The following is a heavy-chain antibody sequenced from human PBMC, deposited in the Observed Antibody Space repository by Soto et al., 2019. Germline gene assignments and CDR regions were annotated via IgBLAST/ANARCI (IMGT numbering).Heavy chain of an antibody. D-gene: IGHD3-22*01. CDR2: ISAYNGNT. J-gene: IGHJ4*02. Sequence: ASVKVSCKASGYTFTSYGISWVRQAPGQGLEWMGWISAYNGNTNYAKKLQGRVTMTTDTSTSTAYMELRSRRSDDTAVYYSARGRVKYDSSGYYLYWGQGTLVTVSS. CDR1: GYTFTSYG. CDR3: ARGRVKYDSSGYYLY. V-gene: IGHV1-18*01.